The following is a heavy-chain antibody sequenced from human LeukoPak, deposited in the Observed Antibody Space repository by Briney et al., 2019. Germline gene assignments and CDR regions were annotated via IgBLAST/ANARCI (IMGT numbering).Heavy chain of an antibody. V-gene: IGHV4-31*03. Sequence: SETLSLTCTVSGASINSAGHYWSWIRQLPGKGLEWIGYISYTGSTYYNPSLKSRVIISRDTSKNQFSLKLSSVTAADTAIYYCARGDYWGQGTLVTVSS. CDR1: GASINSAGHY. CDR3: ARGDY. CDR2: ISYTGST. J-gene: IGHJ4*02.